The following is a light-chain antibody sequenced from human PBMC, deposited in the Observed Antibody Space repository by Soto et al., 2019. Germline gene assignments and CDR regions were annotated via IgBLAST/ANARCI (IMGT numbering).Light chain of an antibody. CDR1: QSVSSN. CDR3: QQYNNWRT. J-gene: IGKJ4*01. V-gene: IGKV3-15*01. CDR2: GAS. Sequence: EIVMTQSPGTLSVSPGERATLSCWASQSVSSNLDWYQQKPGQAPRLLIYGASTRATGIPASFGGSGSGTEFTLTISSLQSEDFAVYYCQQYNNWRTFGGGTKVEIK.